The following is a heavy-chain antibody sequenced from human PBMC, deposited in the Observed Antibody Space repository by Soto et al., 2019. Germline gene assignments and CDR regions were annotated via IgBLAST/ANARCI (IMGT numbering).Heavy chain of an antibody. CDR3: ARQGSGGGGDY. V-gene: IGHV3-30*03. D-gene: IGHD3-10*01. CDR2: IPMDGTYE. CDR1: GFIFSDYG. Sequence: QVQLVESGGGVVQPGSSLRLSCEVSGFIFSDYGMYWIRQAPGKGLEWVAVIPMDGTYEYYLDSVKGRFAISRDNSKNTLFLQMDRLRPDDSAFYFCARQGSGGGGDYWGQGALVTVSS. J-gene: IGHJ4*02.